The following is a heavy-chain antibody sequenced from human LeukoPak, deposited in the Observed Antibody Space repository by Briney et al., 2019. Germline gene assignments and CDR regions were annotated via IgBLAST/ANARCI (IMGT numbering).Heavy chain of an antibody. Sequence: GASVKVSCKASGYTFTSYGISWVRQAPGQGLEWMGWISAYNGNINYAQKLQGRITMTTDTSTSTAYMELRSLRSDDTAVYYCARGLIVPAAPYYFDYWGQGTLVTVSS. D-gene: IGHD2-2*01. CDR2: ISAYNGNI. V-gene: IGHV1-18*04. CDR3: ARGLIVPAAPYYFDY. J-gene: IGHJ4*02. CDR1: GYTFTSYG.